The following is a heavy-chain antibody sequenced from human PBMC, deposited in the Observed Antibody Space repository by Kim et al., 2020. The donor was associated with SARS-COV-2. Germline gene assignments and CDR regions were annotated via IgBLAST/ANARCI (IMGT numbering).Heavy chain of an antibody. V-gene: IGHV1-46*01. Sequence: YEKKCQGRVTMTRDTAANTVYMEVSSLRSEDTAIYYCVKEASRLKDFDFWGQGTLVIVSS. J-gene: IGHJ4*02. CDR3: VKEASRLKDFDF.